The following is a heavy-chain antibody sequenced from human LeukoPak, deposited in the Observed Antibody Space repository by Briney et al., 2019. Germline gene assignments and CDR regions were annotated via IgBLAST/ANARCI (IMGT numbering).Heavy chain of an antibody. V-gene: IGHV3-30*04. Sequence: GGSLRLSCAASGFTFSSYAMHWVRQAPGKGLEWVAVISYDGSNKYYADSVKGRFTISRDNSKNTLYLQMNSLRAEDTAVYYCARGHYYYDSSGYYYFDYWGQGTLVTVSS. CDR3: ARGHYYYDSSGYYYFDY. D-gene: IGHD3-22*01. J-gene: IGHJ4*02. CDR1: GFTFSSYA. CDR2: ISYDGSNK.